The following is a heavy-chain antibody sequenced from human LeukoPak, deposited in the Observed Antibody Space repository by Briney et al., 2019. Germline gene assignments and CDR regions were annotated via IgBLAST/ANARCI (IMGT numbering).Heavy chain of an antibody. D-gene: IGHD3-22*01. V-gene: IGHV5-51*01. J-gene: IGHJ3*02. CDR1: GYIFTSYW. CDR2: VYPGDCGT. Sequence: GESLQISCKGSGYIFTSYWIGWVRQLAGKSLEWMGTVYPGDCGTRYSPSFQGRVTISADKSIITAYLQWSSLKASDTAMYYCAKVWGGDSSGYSYAFDSWGQGTMVTVSS. CDR3: AKVWGGDSSGYSYAFDS.